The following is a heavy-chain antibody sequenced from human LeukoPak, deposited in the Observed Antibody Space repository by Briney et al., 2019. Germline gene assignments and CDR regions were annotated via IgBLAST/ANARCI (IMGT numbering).Heavy chain of an antibody. V-gene: IGHV3-7*05. CDR3: ARGGDYLDF. Sequence: GGSLRLSCAASRFTFSIYWMSWVRQAPGKGLEWVANIKQDGSEKYYVDSVKGRFTISRDNANNSLYLQMNSLRAEDTAAYYCARGGDYLDFWGQGTLVTVSS. CDR1: RFTFSIYW. CDR2: IKQDGSEK. J-gene: IGHJ4*02.